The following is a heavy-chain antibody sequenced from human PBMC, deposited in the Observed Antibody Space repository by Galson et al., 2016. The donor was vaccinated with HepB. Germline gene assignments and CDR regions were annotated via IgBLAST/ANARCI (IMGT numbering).Heavy chain of an antibody. D-gene: IGHD4-17*01. V-gene: IGHV1-46*01. Sequence: SVKASCKASGYTFSTYFMHWVRQAPGQGLEWMGQINPRGDGTHYTQQVQGRVTMARDTYTSTAYMELNDLRSEDTAVYYCGKDSASYGADYWGQGTLVIVSS. CDR1: GYTFSTYF. CDR2: INPRGDGT. J-gene: IGHJ4*02. CDR3: GKDSASYGADY.